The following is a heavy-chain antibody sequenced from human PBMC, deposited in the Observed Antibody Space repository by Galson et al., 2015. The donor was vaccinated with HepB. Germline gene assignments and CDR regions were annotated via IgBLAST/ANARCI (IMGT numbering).Heavy chain of an antibody. CDR3: ARLSRVQLSFYYYGMDV. CDR2: IDPSDSYT. CDR1: GYSFTSYW. J-gene: IGHJ6*02. V-gene: IGHV5-10-1*01. Sequence: QSGAEVKKPGESLRISCKGSGYSFTSYWISWVRQMPGKGLEWMGRIDPSDSYTNYSPSFQGHVTISADKSISTAYLQWSSLKASDTAMYYCARLSRVQLSFYYYGMDVWGQGTTVTVSS. D-gene: IGHD1-1*01.